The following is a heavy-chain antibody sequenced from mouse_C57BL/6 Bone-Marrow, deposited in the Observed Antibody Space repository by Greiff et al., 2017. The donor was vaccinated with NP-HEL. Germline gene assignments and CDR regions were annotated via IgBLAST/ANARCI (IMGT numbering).Heavy chain of an antibody. CDR2: LGPGSGST. Sequence: VQLQQSGAELVKPGASVKISCKASGYTFTDYYINWVKQRPGQGLAWIGKLGPGSGSTYYNEKFKGKATLTADKSSSTAYMQLSSLTSEDSAVYFCARWGYYGYGRRYFDVWGTGTTVTVSS. J-gene: IGHJ1*03. CDR3: ARWGYYGYGRRYFDV. V-gene: IGHV1-77*01. CDR1: GYTFTDYY. D-gene: IGHD2-2*01.